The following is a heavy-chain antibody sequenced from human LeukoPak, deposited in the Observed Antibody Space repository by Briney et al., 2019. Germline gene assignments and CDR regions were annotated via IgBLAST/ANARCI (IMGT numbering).Heavy chain of an antibody. CDR2: ITGSGGHT. CDR3: AKVGVAGGYYWFDP. CDR1: GFTFSSYA. J-gene: IGHJ5*02. Sequence: GGSLRLSCAASGFTFSSYAVSWVRQAPGKGLEWVSAITGSGGHTYNADSVKGRFTISRDNSKNTLYLQMNSLRAEDTAVYYCAKVGVAGGYYWFDPWGQGTLVTVSS. D-gene: IGHD6-19*01. V-gene: IGHV3-23*01.